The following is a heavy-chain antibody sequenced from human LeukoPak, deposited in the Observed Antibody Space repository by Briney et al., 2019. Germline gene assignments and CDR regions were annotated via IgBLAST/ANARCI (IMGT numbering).Heavy chain of an antibody. Sequence: ASVKVSCKASGYTFTSYDINWVRQATGQGLEWMGWMNPNSGNTGYALKFQGRVTMTRNTSISTAYMELSSLRSEDTAVYYCARFFRQQLVLGYYYYGMDVWGQGTTVTVSS. CDR2: MNPNSGNT. CDR3: ARFFRQQLVLGYYYYGMDV. D-gene: IGHD6-6*01. J-gene: IGHJ6*02. CDR1: GYTFTSYD. V-gene: IGHV1-8*01.